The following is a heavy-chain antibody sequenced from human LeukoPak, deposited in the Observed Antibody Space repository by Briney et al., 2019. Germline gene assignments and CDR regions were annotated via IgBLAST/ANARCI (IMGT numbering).Heavy chain of an antibody. CDR3: ARGRNDYGDLRFLGYFDY. J-gene: IGHJ4*02. CDR2: IYTSGST. D-gene: IGHD4-17*01. CDR1: GGSNSSGSYY. V-gene: IGHV4-61*02. Sequence: SGTLSLTCTVSGGSNSSGSYYWSWIRQPAGKGLEWIGRIYTSGSTNYNPSLKSRVTISVDTSKNQFSLKLSSVTAADTAVYYCARGRNDYGDLRFLGYFDYWGQGTLVTVSS.